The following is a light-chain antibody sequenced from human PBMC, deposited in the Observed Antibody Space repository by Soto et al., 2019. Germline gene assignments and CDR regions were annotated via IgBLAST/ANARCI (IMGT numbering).Light chain of an antibody. CDR2: LNSDGSH. CDR1: SGHNSYA. CDR3: QTWGTGIHV. Sequence: QLVLTQSPSASASLGASVKLTCTLSSGHNSYAIAWHQQQPEKGPRYLMKLNSDGSHSKGDGIPDRFSGSSSGAERYLTISSLQSEAEADYYCQTWGTGIHVFGGGTKLTVL. J-gene: IGLJ2*01. V-gene: IGLV4-69*01.